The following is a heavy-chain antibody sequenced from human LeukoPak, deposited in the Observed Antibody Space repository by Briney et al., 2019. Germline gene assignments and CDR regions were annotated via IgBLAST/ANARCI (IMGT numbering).Heavy chain of an antibody. V-gene: IGHV4-34*01. CDR1: GRSFSGYY. CDR2: INHSGST. J-gene: IGHJ6*02. Sequence: SETLSLTCAVYGRSFSGYYWSWIRQPPGKGLEWIGEINHSGSTNYNPSLKSRVTISVDTSKNQFSLKLSSVTAADTAVYYCARGFRGQKYGMDVWGQGTTVTVSS. CDR3: ARGFRGQKYGMDV. D-gene: IGHD5-24*01.